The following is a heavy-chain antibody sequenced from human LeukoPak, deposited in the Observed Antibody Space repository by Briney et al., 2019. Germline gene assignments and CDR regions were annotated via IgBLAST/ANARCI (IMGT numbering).Heavy chain of an antibody. Sequence: ASVKVSCKASGYTFTGYGISWVRQAPGQGLEWMGWNSAYNGNTNYAQKLQGRVTMTTDTSTSTAYMELRSLRSDDTAVYYCARVASSSWHPTNYYYMDVWGKGTTVTVSS. D-gene: IGHD6-13*01. V-gene: IGHV1-18*01. CDR1: GYTFTGYG. CDR2: NSAYNGNT. J-gene: IGHJ6*03. CDR3: ARVASSSWHPTNYYYMDV.